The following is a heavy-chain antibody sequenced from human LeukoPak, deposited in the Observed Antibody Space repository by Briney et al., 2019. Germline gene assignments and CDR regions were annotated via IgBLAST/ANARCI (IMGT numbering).Heavy chain of an antibody. V-gene: IGHV3-48*03. D-gene: IGHD6-6*01. Sequence: GGSLILSCAASGFTFNSYEMNWVRQAPGKGLEWVSYISSSGSKIYYADSVKGRFTISRDNAKNSLYLQMNSLRAEDTALYYCASYSTSSRAGFDYWGQGTLVTVSS. CDR2: ISSSGSKI. CDR3: ASYSTSSRAGFDY. CDR1: GFTFNSYE. J-gene: IGHJ4*02.